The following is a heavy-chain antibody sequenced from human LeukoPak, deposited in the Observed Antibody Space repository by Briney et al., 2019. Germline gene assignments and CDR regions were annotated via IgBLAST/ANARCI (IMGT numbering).Heavy chain of an antibody. CDR2: IKCDSGGT. J-gene: IGHJ4*02. CDR3: VGSNWAAGAAFDS. CDR1: GYTFTAYY. D-gene: IGHD6-13*01. V-gene: IGHV1-2*02. Sequence: GASVKVFCKAAGYTFTAYYMHWVRQAPGQELEWMVWIKCDSGGTEYSRNYRGRVTMTRDTYISTAYMELTRLTSDDTAVYYCVGSNWAAGAAFDSWGQGTQVTVSS.